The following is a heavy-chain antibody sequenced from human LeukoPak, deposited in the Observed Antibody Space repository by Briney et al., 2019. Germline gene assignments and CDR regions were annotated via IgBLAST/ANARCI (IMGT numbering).Heavy chain of an antibody. CDR2: ISSRISST. D-gene: IGHD1-1*01. J-gene: IGHJ4*02. Sequence: GGSLRLSCTASGFTFINYSMNWVRQAPGKGLEWVSSISSRISSTYYADSVKGRFTISRDNAKNSLYLQMNSLRAEDTAVYYCARDLLAATTTTGRSLDYWGQGTLVTVSS. V-gene: IGHV3-21*01. CDR3: ARDLLAATTTTGRSLDY. CDR1: GFTFINYS.